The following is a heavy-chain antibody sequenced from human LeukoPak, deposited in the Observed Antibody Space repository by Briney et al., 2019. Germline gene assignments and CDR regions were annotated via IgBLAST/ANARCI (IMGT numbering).Heavy chain of an antibody. CDR2: INPNSGGT. CDR3: ARAMDSGYDPSFDY. J-gene: IGHJ4*02. Sequence: AASVKVSCKASGYTFTSYYMYWVRQAPGQGLEWMGWINPNSGGTNYAQKFQGRVTMTRDTSISTAYMELSRLRSDDTAVYYCARAMDSGYDPSFDYWGQGTLVTVSS. D-gene: IGHD5-12*01. CDR1: GYTFTSYY. V-gene: IGHV1-2*02.